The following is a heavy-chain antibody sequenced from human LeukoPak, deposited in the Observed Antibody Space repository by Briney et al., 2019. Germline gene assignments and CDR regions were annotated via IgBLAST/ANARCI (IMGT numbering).Heavy chain of an antibody. CDR1: GYTFTGYG. D-gene: IGHD6-19*01. CDR2: ISAYNGNT. CDR3: ARDQRIWYSSGWPYFDY. Sequence: GASVKVSCKASGYTFTGYGISWVRQAPGQGLEWMGWISAYNGNTNYAQKLQGRVPMTTDTSTSTAYMELRSLRSDDTAVYYCARDQRIWYSSGWPYFDYWGQGTLVTVSS. V-gene: IGHV1-18*04. J-gene: IGHJ4*02.